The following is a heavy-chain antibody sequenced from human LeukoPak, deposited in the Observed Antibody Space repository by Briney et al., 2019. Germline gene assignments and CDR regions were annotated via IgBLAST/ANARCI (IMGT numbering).Heavy chain of an antibody. J-gene: IGHJ4*02. D-gene: IGHD1-26*01. CDR1: GFTFSSYA. CDR2: ISGSGGST. CDR3: AKDPGGVGAPFDY. V-gene: IGHV3-23*01. Sequence: GGSLRLSCAASGFTFSSYAVSWVRQAPGKGLEWVSAISGSGGSTYYADSVKGRFTISRDNSKNTLYLQMNSLRAEDTAVYYCAKDPGGVGAPFDYWGQGTLVTVSS.